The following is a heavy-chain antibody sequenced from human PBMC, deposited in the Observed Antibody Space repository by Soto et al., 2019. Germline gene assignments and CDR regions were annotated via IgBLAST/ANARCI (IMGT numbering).Heavy chain of an antibody. CDR3: ARYSFSGTWYKFDY. CDR2: IYHTGST. J-gene: IGHJ4*02. D-gene: IGHD6-13*01. Sequence: PSETLSLTCSVSGVFLSSDAYYWSWIRQRPGKGLEWIGNIYHTGSTYYTPSLKSRSILSLDTSKNQFSLRLNSVTAADTAVYFCARYSFSGTWYKFDYWRQGTLVTVSS. CDR1: GVFLSSDAYY. V-gene: IGHV4-31*03.